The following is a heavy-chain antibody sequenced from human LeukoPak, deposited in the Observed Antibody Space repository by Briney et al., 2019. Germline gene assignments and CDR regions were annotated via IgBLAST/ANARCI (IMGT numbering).Heavy chain of an antibody. Sequence: GGSLRLSCAASGFTFSSYWMSWVRQAPGKGLEWVANIKQDGSEKYYVDSVKGRFTISRDNAKNSLYLQMNSLRAEDTAVYYCAREFGVYYYGSGYLWGQGTTVTVSS. V-gene: IGHV3-7*01. CDR1: GFTFSSYW. CDR3: AREFGVYYYGSGYL. CDR2: IKQDGSEK. D-gene: IGHD3-10*01. J-gene: IGHJ6*02.